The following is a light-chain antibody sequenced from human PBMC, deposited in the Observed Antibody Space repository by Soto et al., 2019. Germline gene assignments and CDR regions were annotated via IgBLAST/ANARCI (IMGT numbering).Light chain of an antibody. CDR1: QSLNNW. V-gene: IGKV1-5*03. J-gene: IGKJ1*01. CDR3: QQYNSYSWT. Sequence: DIQMTQSPSTLSAFVGDRVTITCRASQSLNNWLAWYQQKPGNAPKLLIYKASSLESGVPSRFSGSGSGTEFTLTISSLQPDDFATYYCQQYNSYSWTFGQGTKVEIK. CDR2: KAS.